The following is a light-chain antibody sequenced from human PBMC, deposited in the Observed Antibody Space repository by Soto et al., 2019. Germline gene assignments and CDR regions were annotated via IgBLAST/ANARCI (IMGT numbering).Light chain of an antibody. Sequence: DIHMTQSPSSLSASVGDRVTITCLASQSVSSYLNWYQQKPGKAPKLLIYAASSLQGGVPSRFSGSGYGTDFTLTITTLQPEDVGIYYCQQCHATPLTFGQGTRLEIK. CDR1: QSVSSY. CDR3: QQCHATPLT. V-gene: IGKV1-39*01. CDR2: AAS. J-gene: IGKJ5*01.